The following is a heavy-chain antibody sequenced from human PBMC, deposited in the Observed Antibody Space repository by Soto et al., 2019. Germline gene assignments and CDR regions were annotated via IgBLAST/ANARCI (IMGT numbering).Heavy chain of an antibody. V-gene: IGHV1-3*01. CDR3: ASGGHIEVVTDSFDY. J-gene: IGHJ4*02. Sequence: ASVKVSCKSSRYTFTSYAMDLVRQAPGQRLEWMGWINAGNGNTKYSQKFQGRVTITRDTSTSTVFMELSSLRSADTAVYYCASGGHIEVVTDSFDYWGQGTLVTVSS. CDR2: INAGNGNT. D-gene: IGHD2-21*02. CDR1: RYTFTSYA.